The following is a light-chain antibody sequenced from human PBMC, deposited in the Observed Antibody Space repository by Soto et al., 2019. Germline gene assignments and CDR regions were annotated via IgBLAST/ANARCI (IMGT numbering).Light chain of an antibody. CDR2: GAS. CDR3: QQYNNWPYT. V-gene: IGKV3D-15*01. CDR1: QSVSSN. J-gene: IGKJ2*01. Sequence: IVMTQSPATLSVSPGERATLSCRASQSVSSNLAWYQQRPGQAPRLLIYGASTRATGIPARFSGSGSGTEFTLTISSLRSEDFAVYYCQQYNNWPYTFGQGTKLEIK.